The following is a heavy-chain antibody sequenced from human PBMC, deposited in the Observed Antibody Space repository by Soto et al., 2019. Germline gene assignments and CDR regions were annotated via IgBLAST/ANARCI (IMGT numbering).Heavy chain of an antibody. CDR1: GFTFDDYA. D-gene: IGHD3-10*01. J-gene: IGHJ4*02. CDR3: AKAELRGSFDY. V-gene: IGHV3-9*01. Sequence: PGGSLRLSCAASGFTFDDYAMHWLRQAPGKGLEWVSGISWNSGSIGYVDSVKGRFTISRDNAKNSLYLQMNSLRAEDTALYYCAKAELRGSFDYWGQGTLVTVS. CDR2: ISWNSGSI.